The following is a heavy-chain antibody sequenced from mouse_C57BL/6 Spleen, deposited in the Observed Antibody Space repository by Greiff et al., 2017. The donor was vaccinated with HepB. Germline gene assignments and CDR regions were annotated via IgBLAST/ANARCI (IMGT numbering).Heavy chain of an antibody. V-gene: IGHV1-18*01. D-gene: IGHD1-1*01. Sequence: VQLQQSGPELVKPGASVKIPCKASGYTFTDYNMDWVKQSHGKSLEWIGDINPNNGGTIYNQKFKGKATLTVDKSSSTAYMELRSLTSEDTAVYYCARKGAYYGSNNWYFDVWGTGTTVTVSS. J-gene: IGHJ1*03. CDR3: ARKGAYYGSNNWYFDV. CDR1: GYTFTDYN. CDR2: INPNNGGT.